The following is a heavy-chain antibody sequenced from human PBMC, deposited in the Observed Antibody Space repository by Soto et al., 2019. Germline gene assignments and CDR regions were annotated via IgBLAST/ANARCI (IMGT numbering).Heavy chain of an antibody. D-gene: IGHD3-22*01. CDR1: GGSISSGDYY. Sequence: SETLSLTCTVSGGSISSGDYYWSWIRQPPGKGLEWIGYIYYSGSTYYNPSLKSRVTISVDTSKNQFSLKLSPVTAADTAVYYCARERFDSSGYYVYYGMDVWGQGTTVTVSS. CDR2: IYYSGST. J-gene: IGHJ6*02. V-gene: IGHV4-30-4*01. CDR3: ARERFDSSGYYVYYGMDV.